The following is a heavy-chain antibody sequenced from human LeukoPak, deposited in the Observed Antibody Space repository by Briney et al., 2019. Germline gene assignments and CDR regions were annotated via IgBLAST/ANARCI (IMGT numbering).Heavy chain of an antibody. V-gene: IGHV3-48*03. CDR3: AELGITMIGGV. J-gene: IGHJ6*04. Sequence: GGSLRLSCAASGFTFSSYEMNWVRQAPGKGLEWVSYMKGRFTISRDNAKNSLYLQMNSLRAEDTAVYYCAELGITMIGGVWGKGTTVTISS. D-gene: IGHD3-10*02. CDR1: GFTFSSYE.